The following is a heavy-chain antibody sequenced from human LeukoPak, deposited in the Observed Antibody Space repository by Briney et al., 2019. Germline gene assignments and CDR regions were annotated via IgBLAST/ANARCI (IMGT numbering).Heavy chain of an antibody. D-gene: IGHD3-10*01. J-gene: IGHJ4*02. CDR1: GFTFSSYG. V-gene: IGHV3-30*03. CDR3: ARPIDNGSGSYYFDY. Sequence: GRSLRLSCAASGFTFSSYGMHWVRQAPGKGLEWVAVISYDGSNKYYADSVKGRFTISRDNSKNTLYLQMNSLRPEDTAVYYCARPIDNGSGSYYFDYWGQGTLVTVSS. CDR2: ISYDGSNK.